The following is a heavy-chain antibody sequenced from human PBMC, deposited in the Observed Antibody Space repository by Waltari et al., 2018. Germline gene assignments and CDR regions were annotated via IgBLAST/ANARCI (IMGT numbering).Heavy chain of an antibody. V-gene: IGHV3-30*18. CDR2: ISYDGYDK. CDR3: AKVFLEWQTDNWIDT. CDR1: GLIFVPYG. D-gene: IGHD3-3*01. J-gene: IGHJ5*02. Sequence: QVQLAESGGGVVQPGRSLGLSLASSGLIFVPYGMDWVRQAPGKGLEWVAGISYDGYDKNYADSLQGRVTISRDNSQNTLYLQLNSLRPDDTAVYYCAKVFLEWQTDNWIDTWGQGTLVTVSS.